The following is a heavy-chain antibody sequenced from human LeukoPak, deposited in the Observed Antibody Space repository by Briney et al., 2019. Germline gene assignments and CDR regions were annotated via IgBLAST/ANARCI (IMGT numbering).Heavy chain of an antibody. CDR2: VYYTGST. CDR1: GGSISSYY. CDR3: ARRVKVVAATQPNDAFDI. D-gene: IGHD2-15*01. J-gene: IGHJ3*02. Sequence: SETLSLTCTVSGGSISSYYWSWVRQPPGKGLEWMGLVYYTGSTNYSPSLKSRVTISVDTSKNQFSLKLSSVTAADTAVYYCARRVKVVAATQPNDAFDIWGQGTMVTVSS. V-gene: IGHV4-59*12.